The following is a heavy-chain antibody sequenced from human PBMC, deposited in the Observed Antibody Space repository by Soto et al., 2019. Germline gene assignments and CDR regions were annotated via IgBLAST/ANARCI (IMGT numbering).Heavy chain of an antibody. Sequence: SETLSLTCTVSGGSISSSSYYWGWIRQPPGKGLEWIGSIYYSGSTYYNPSLKSRVTISVDTSKNQFSLKLSSVTAADTAVYYCARPTTYDSSDTLIIDYWGQGTLVTVSS. CDR3: ARPTTYDSSDTLIIDY. CDR1: GGSISSSSYY. D-gene: IGHD3-22*01. J-gene: IGHJ4*02. V-gene: IGHV4-39*01. CDR2: IYYSGST.